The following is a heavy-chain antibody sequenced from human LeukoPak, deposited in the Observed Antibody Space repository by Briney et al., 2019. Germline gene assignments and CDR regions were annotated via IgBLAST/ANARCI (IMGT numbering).Heavy chain of an antibody. D-gene: IGHD1-1*01. V-gene: IGHV3-23*01. CDR2: ISGSGGST. J-gene: IGHJ4*02. CDR1: GFTFSSYA. Sequence: GGSLRLSCAASGFTFSSYAMSWVRQAPGKGLEWVSAISGSGGSTYYADSVKGRFTISRDNSKNTLYRQMNSLRAEDTAVYYCAKDLTWTYYFDYWGQGTLVTVSS. CDR3: AKDLTWTYYFDY.